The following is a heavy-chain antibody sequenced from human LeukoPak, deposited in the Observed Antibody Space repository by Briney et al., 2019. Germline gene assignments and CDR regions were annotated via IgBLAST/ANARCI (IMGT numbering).Heavy chain of an antibody. D-gene: IGHD5-18*01. CDR2: INPNSGGT. J-gene: IGHJ4*02. CDR1: GYTFTGYY. Sequence: ASVKVSCKASGYTFTGYYMHWVRQAPGQGLEWMGWINPNSGGTNYAQKFQGRVTMTRDTSISTAYTELSRLRSDDTAVYYCARTGVDSYGYRIPFDYWGQGTLVTVSS. CDR3: ARTGVDSYGYRIPFDY. V-gene: IGHV1-2*02.